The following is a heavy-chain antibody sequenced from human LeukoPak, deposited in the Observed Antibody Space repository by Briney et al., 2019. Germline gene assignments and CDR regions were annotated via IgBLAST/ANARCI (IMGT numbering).Heavy chain of an antibody. CDR3: ARGRGSGWYDAFDI. V-gene: IGHV3-33*01. Sequence: GGSLRLSCAASGFTFSSHVMHWVREAPGKGLEWGAVIWYDGRNKFYADSVRGRFTISRDKSKNTLYVQMNSLRAEDTAVYYCARGRGSGWYDAFDIWGQGTMVTVSS. D-gene: IGHD6-19*01. CDR2: IWYDGRNK. CDR1: GFTFSSHV. J-gene: IGHJ3*02.